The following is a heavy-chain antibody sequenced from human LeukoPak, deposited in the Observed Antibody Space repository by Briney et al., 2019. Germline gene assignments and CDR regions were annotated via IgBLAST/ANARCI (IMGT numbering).Heavy chain of an antibody. V-gene: IGHV3-23*01. CDR2: ISGSGGGT. CDR1: RFTFSSYA. Sequence: GGSLRLSCGASRFTFSSYAMSWVRQAPGKGREGVSGISGSGGGTYYADSVKGRFTISRDNSKNTLYLQMNSLRAEDTAVYYCAKVVSVGYYYDSSGYYVDYWGQGTLVTVSS. CDR3: AKVVSVGYYYDSSGYYVDY. D-gene: IGHD3-22*01. J-gene: IGHJ4*02.